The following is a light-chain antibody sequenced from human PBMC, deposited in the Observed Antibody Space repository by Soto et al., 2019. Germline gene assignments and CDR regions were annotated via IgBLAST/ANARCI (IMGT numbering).Light chain of an antibody. V-gene: IGLV2-23*01. CDR2: EGT. Sequence: QSVLTQPASVSGSPGQSITISCTGTSSDVGSYNLVSWYQHHPGKAPKLMIYEGTKRPSGVSNRFSASKSGNTASLTISELQAEDEADYYCCSYAGSSASYAFGTGTKVTVL. CDR3: CSYAGSSASYA. J-gene: IGLJ1*01. CDR1: SSDVGSYNL.